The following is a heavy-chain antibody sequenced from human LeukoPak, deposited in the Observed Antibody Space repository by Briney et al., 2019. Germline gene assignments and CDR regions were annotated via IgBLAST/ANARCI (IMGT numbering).Heavy chain of an antibody. CDR3: AREPSHTRSGYFQH. Sequence: ASETLSLTCAVYGASFSGYYWSWIRQPPGKWLEWLGEINHIGSTNYNPSLKDRFTISVDTSRNQFSLKLSSVTAADTAVYYCAREPSHTRSGYFQHWGQGTLVTVSS. D-gene: IGHD1-26*01. CDR2: INHIGST. CDR1: GASFSGYY. V-gene: IGHV4-34*01. J-gene: IGHJ1*01.